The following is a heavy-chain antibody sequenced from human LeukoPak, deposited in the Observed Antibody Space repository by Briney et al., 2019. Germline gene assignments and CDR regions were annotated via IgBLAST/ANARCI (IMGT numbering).Heavy chain of an antibody. V-gene: IGHV1-24*01. J-gene: IGHJ4*02. CDR2: FDPEDGET. Sequence: GASVKVSCKVSGDTLTELSMHWVRQAPGKGLEWMGGFDPEDGETIYAQKFQGRVTMTEDTSTDTAYMELSSLRSEDTAVYYCATVPIRRGIVAPFYWGQGTLVTVSS. CDR3: ATVPIRRGIVAPFY. D-gene: IGHD5-12*01. CDR1: GDTLTELS.